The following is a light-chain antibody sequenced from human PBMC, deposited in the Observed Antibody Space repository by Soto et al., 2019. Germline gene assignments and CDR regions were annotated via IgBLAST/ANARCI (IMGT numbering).Light chain of an antibody. CDR3: QQYSSSSLT. J-gene: IGKJ1*01. CDR2: WAS. V-gene: IGKV4-1*01. Sequence: DIVMTQSPDSLAVSLGERATINCKSSQSVLYSANNMNYLAWYQQKPGQPPKLLIYWASTRESGVPDRFSGSGSGTDVTLTINSLQAEDVAVYYCQQYSSSSLTFGQGTKVEIK. CDR1: QSVLYSANNMNY.